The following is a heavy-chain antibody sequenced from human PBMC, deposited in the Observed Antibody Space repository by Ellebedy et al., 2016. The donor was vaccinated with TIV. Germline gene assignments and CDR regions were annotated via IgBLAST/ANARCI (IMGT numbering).Heavy chain of an antibody. Sequence: ASVKVSCKASGYTFTGYYFHWVRQAPGQGLEWMGWINPNSGGTNYAQRFQGWVTMTRDTSISTAYMELSRLRSDDTAVYYCARGGYYGSGVYYYYGMDVWGQGTTVTVSS. J-gene: IGHJ6*02. CDR1: GYTFTGYY. CDR3: ARGGYYGSGVYYYYGMDV. D-gene: IGHD3-10*01. CDR2: INPNSGGT. V-gene: IGHV1-2*04.